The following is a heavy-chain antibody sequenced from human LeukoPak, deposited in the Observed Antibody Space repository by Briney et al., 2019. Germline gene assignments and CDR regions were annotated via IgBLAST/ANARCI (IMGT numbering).Heavy chain of an antibody. CDR3: ARGGSGVSTMVRRYFDY. V-gene: IGHV5-51*01. CDR1: GYSFSSYW. D-gene: IGHD3-10*01. Sequence: GESLKISCKGSGYSFSSYWIGWVRQMPGKGLEWMGIIYPGDSDTRYSPSFQGQVTISADKSISTAYLQGSSLKASDTAMYYCARGGSGVSTMVRRYFDYWGKGTLVPVSS. CDR2: IYPGDSDT. J-gene: IGHJ4*02.